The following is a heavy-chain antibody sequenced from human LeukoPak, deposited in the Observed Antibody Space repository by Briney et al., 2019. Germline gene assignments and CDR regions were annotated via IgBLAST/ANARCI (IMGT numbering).Heavy chain of an antibody. Sequence: GGSLRLSCVASGFTFSSYWMSWVRQTPGKGLEWVAHLNQDGSERYYVDSVKGRFTISRENVKNSLYLQMNSLRAEDTAVYYCYGANAEHWGQGTLVTVSS. V-gene: IGHV3-7*02. J-gene: IGHJ1*01. CDR3: YGANAEH. CDR2: LNQDGSER. CDR1: GFTFSSYW. D-gene: IGHD4-23*01.